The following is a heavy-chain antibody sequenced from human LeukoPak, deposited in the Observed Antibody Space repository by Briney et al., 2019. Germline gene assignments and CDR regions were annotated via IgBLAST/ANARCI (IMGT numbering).Heavy chain of an antibody. CDR2: ISSSSSTI. J-gene: IGHJ4*02. CDR3: ARVVYDGSGYLDY. V-gene: IGHV3-48*04. CDR1: GFTFSSYS. Sequence: PGGSLRLSCAASGFTFSSYSMNWVRQAPGKGLEWVSYISSSSSTIYYADSVKGRFTISRDNAKNSLYLQMNSLRAEDTAVYYCARVVYDGSGYLDYWGQGTLVTVSS. D-gene: IGHD3-22*01.